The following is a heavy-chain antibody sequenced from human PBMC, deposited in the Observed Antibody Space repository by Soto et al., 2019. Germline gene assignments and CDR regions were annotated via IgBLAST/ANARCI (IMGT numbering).Heavy chain of an antibody. CDR1: GGSISSYY. Sequence: SETLSLTCTVSGGSISSYYWSWIRQPPGKGLEWIGYIYYSGSTNYNPSLKSRVTISVDTSKNQFSLKLSSVTAADTAVYYCARDNGSGWHGNRFDPWGQGNLVTVSS. J-gene: IGHJ5*02. D-gene: IGHD6-19*01. CDR2: IYYSGST. CDR3: ARDNGSGWHGNRFDP. V-gene: IGHV4-59*01.